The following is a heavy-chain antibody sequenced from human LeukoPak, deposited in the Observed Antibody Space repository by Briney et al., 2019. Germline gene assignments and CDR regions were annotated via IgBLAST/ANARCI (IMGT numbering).Heavy chain of an antibody. CDR3: ARVGYYYDSSGYQPLRY. D-gene: IGHD3-22*01. V-gene: IGHV3-48*01. CDR2: ISSSSSTI. J-gene: IGHJ4*02. Sequence: RGSPRLSSAASGFTLSSYSMNWVRQAPGKGLGWVSYISSSSSTIYYADSVKGRFTISRDNAKNSLYLQMNSLRAEDTAVYYCARVGYYYDSSGYQPLRYWGQGTLVTVSS. CDR1: GFTLSSYS.